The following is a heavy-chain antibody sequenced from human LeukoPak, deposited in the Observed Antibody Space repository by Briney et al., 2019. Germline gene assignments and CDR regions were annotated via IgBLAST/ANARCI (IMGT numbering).Heavy chain of an antibody. V-gene: IGHV3-30-3*01. Sequence: GGSLRLSCAASGFTFSSYAMHWVRQAPGKGLEWVAVISYDGSNKYYADSVKGRFTISRDNSKNTLYLQMNSLRAEDTAVYYCARVNVGYYGDYRGQGTLVTVSS. CDR3: ARVNVGYYGDY. CDR2: ISYDGSNK. CDR1: GFTFSSYA. J-gene: IGHJ4*02. D-gene: IGHD3-22*01.